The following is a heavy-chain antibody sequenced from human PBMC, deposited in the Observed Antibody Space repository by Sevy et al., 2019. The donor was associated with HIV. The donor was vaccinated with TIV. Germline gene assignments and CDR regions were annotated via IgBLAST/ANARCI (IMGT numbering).Heavy chain of an antibody. J-gene: IGHJ4*02. V-gene: IGHV3-11*01. D-gene: IGHD6-13*01. CDR2: ISSSGSTI. Sequence: GGSLRLSCAASGFTFSDYYMSWIRQAPGKGLEWVSYISSSGSTIYYADSVKGRFTISRDNAKNSLYLQMNSLRAEDTAVYYWARSSIAAAGREGFDYWGQGTLVTVSS. CDR1: GFTFSDYY. CDR3: ARSSIAAAGREGFDY.